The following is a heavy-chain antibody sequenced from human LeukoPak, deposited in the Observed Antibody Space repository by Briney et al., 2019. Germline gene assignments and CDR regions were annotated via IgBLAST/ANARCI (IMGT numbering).Heavy chain of an antibody. Sequence: GGSLRLSCAASGFTFSSYNMNWVRQAPGKGLEWVSSINSSSSYIYYADSVKGRLTISRDNAKNSLYLEMTSLRAEDTAVYYCARDSSGWHYYYYGMDVWGQGSTVSV. CDR2: INSSSSYI. CDR3: ARDSSGWHYYYYGMDV. D-gene: IGHD6-19*01. CDR1: GFTFSSYN. J-gene: IGHJ6*01. V-gene: IGHV3-21*01.